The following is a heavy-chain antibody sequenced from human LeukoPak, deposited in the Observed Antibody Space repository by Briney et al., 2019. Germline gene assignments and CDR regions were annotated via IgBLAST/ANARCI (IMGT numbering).Heavy chain of an antibody. CDR2: SSAHNGDT. CDR1: GFTFTSYG. V-gene: IGHV1-18*01. J-gene: IGHJ3*02. CDR3: AREAYCSGGSCYPGALDT. D-gene: IGHD2-15*01. Sequence: ASEKVSCKASGFTFTSYGISWVRQAPGQGLEWMGWSSAHNGDTNYAQNIQGRVTMTTDTSTTTAYMELRSLRSDDTAVYYCAREAYCSGGSCYPGALDTWGQGTMVTVSS.